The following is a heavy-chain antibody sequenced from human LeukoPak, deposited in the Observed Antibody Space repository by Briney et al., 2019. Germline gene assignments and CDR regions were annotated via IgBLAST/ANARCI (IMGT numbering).Heavy chain of an antibody. CDR3: ARARLGIAVAGFNWFDP. CDR2: INPNSGGT. CDR1: GYTFTGYY. Sequence: ASVKVSCNASGYTFTGYYMHWVRQAPGQGLEWMGWINPNSGGTNYAQKFQGRVTMTRDTSISTAYMVLSSLGSDDTAVYYCARARLGIAVAGFNWFDPWGQGTLVTVSS. V-gene: IGHV1-2*02. D-gene: IGHD6-19*01. J-gene: IGHJ5*02.